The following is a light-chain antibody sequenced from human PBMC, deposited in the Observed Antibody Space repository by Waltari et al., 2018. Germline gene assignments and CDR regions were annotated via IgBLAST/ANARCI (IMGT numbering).Light chain of an antibody. CDR3: QQYNSWRT. CDR2: GAS. CDR1: QSIARN. J-gene: IGKJ2*01. Sequence: EIVMTQSPPTLSVSPGERATLSCRASQSIARNLAWYQQKPGQAPRLLMYGASTRATGIPARFSGSGSGTDFTLTISSLQSEGSAVYYCQQYNSWRTFGQGTKLEIK. V-gene: IGKV3-15*01.